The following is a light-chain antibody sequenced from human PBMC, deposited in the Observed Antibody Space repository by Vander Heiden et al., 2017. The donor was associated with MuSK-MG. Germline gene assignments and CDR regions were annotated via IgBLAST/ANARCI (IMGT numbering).Light chain of an antibody. CDR1: QSISYH. J-gene: IGKJ1*01. Sequence: DIQMTQSPSSLSASVGDRVTITCRASQSISYHLSWYQQKPGKAPKLLIYAASSLQSGVPSRFSGSGSGTDFTLTISSLQPEDFAAYYCQQRDSTPITFGQGTKVEIK. V-gene: IGKV1-39*01. CDR2: AAS. CDR3: QQRDSTPIT.